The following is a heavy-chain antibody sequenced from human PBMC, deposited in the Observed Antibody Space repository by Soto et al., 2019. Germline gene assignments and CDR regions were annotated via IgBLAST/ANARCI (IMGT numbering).Heavy chain of an antibody. CDR1: GGSISSGVYY. V-gene: IGHV4-31*03. D-gene: IGHD3-22*01. CDR3: ARGGYYYENSGQNAYDY. J-gene: IGHJ4*01. Sequence: SETLSLTCTVSGGSISSGVYYWSWIGHHPGKGLEWIGYIYYGGSTYYNPSLKSRATISGDTSKNQFSLKLSSVTAADTAVYYCARGGYYYENSGQNAYDYWGQGILVTVSS. CDR2: IYYGGST.